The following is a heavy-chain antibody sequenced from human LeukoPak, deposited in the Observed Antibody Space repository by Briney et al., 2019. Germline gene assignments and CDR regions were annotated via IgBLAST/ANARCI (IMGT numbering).Heavy chain of an antibody. CDR2: IYTSGST. J-gene: IGHJ4*02. CDR1: GGSISSYY. V-gene: IGHV4-4*07. Sequence: SETLSLTCTVSGGSISSYYWSWIRQPAGKGLKWIGRIYTSGSTNYNPSLKSRVTMSVDTSKNQFSLKLSSVTAADTAVYYCARVRIMITFGGLDYFDYWGQGTLVTVSS. CDR3: ARVRIMITFGGLDYFDY. D-gene: IGHD3-16*01.